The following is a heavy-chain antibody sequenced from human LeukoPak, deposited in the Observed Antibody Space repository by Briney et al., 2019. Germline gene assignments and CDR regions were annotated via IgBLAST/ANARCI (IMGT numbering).Heavy chain of an antibody. V-gene: IGHV1-2*02. CDR1: GYTFTGYY. D-gene: IGHD1-26*01. CDR2: INPNSGGT. J-gene: IGHJ6*02. Sequence: ASVEVSCKASGYTFTGYYMHWVRQAPGQGLEWMGWINPNSGGTNYAQKFQGRVTMTRDTSISTAYMELSRLRSDDTAVYYCAREWEAHYYYYGMDVWGQGTTVTVSS. CDR3: AREWEAHYYYYGMDV.